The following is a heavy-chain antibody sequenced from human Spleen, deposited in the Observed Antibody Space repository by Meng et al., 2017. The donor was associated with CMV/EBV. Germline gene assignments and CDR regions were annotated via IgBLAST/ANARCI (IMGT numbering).Heavy chain of an antibody. CDR3: AKDNPIMFGIAAAPNYYYYGMDV. J-gene: IGHJ6*02. CDR2: IWHDGSDK. V-gene: IGHV3-33*06. Sequence: GGSLRLSCAASGFTFSRYGMHWVRQTPGKGLEWVAVIWHDGSDKYYGDPMKGRFTISRDNSKNTLYLQMNSLRAEDTAVYYCAKDNPIMFGIAAAPNYYYYGMDVWGQGATVTVSS. D-gene: IGHD6-13*01. CDR1: GFTFSRYG.